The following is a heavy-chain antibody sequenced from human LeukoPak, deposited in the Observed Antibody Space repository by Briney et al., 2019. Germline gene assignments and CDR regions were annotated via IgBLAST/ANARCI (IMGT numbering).Heavy chain of an antibody. CDR3: ARAAPYSSSSNYYYYGMDV. D-gene: IGHD6-6*01. CDR1: GFTFSDYY. CDR2: ISSSGSTI. V-gene: IGHV3-11*04. Sequence: GSLRLSCAASGFTFSDYYMSWIRQAPGKGLEWVSYISSSGSTIYYADSVKGRFTISRDNAKNSLYLQMNSLRAEDTAVYYCARAAPYSSSSNYYYYGMDVWGQGTTVTVSS. J-gene: IGHJ6*02.